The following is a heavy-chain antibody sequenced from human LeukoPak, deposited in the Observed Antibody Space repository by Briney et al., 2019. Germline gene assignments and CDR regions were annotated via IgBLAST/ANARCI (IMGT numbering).Heavy chain of an antibody. CDR2: ISYDGSNR. J-gene: IGHJ4*02. D-gene: IGHD6-6*01. CDR1: GFTFSSYA. V-gene: IGHV3-30*04. Sequence: PGRSLRLSCAASGFTFSSYAMHWVRQAPAKGLEGVAVISYDGSNRYYADSVKGRFTISRDNSKNTLYLQINSLRAEDTAVYYCAGELEYSSSSLDYWGQGTLVTVSS. CDR3: AGELEYSSSSLDY.